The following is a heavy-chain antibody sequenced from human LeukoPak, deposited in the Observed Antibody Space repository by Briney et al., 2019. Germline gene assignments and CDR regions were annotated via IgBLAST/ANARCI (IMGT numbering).Heavy chain of an antibody. CDR2: INHSGST. CDR3: ARVGVKLRFLEWYPHYYFDY. CDR1: GGSFSGYY. Sequence: SQTPSLTCAVYGGSFSGYYWSWIRQPPGKGLEWIGEINHSGSTNYNPSLKSRVTISVDTSKNQFSLKLSSVTAADTAVYYCARVGVKLRFLEWYPHYYFDYWGQGTLVTVSS. D-gene: IGHD3-3*01. J-gene: IGHJ4*02. V-gene: IGHV4-34*01.